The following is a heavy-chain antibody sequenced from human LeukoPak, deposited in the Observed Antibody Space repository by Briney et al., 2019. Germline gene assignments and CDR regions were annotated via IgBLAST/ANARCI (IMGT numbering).Heavy chain of an antibody. CDR2: IYTSGST. V-gene: IGHV4-4*07. D-gene: IGHD6-13*01. CDR1: GGSISSYY. J-gene: IGHJ4*02. CDR3: ARDWSDSSTWSYYFDY. Sequence: PSETLSLTCTVSGGSISSYYWSWIRQPAGKGLEWIGRIYTSGSTNYNPSLKSRVTMSLDTSKNQFSLKLTSVTAADTAVYYCARDWSDSSTWSYYFDYWGQGTLVTVSS.